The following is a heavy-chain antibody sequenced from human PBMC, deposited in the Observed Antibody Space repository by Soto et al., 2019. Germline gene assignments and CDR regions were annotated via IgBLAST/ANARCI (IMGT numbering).Heavy chain of an antibody. D-gene: IGHD1-1*01. V-gene: IGHV4-39*01. Sequence: SETLSLTYTDSGGSVTNGSYSWGWIRQSPGKGLEWIGSVYSRGRSYSKSSVKSRVIISVDTSKNQFSLNLSSVTASDTAVHFCVSQRTTVRTQDYFDYWGPGALVTVS. CDR3: VSQRTTVRTQDYFDY. CDR2: VYSRGRS. J-gene: IGHJ4*02. CDR1: GGSVTNGSYS.